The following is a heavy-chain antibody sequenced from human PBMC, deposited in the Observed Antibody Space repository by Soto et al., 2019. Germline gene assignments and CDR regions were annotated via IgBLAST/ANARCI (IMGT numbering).Heavy chain of an antibody. D-gene: IGHD5-18*01. V-gene: IGHV3-11*06. CDR3: ARDLLEGYGHARQPDY. Sequence: GGSLRLSCAASEFSFSDYYMSWIRQAPGKGLEWVSYIASSSTYIYYTRSVEGRFTISRDDAKNSLHLQMNSLRAEDTAVYYCARDLLEGYGHARQPDYWGQGTLVTVSS. CDR2: IASSSTYI. J-gene: IGHJ4*02. CDR1: EFSFSDYY.